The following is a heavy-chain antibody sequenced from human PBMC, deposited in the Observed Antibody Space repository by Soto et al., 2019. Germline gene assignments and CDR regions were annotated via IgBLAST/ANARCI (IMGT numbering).Heavy chain of an antibody. CDR2: ISGSGGST. D-gene: IGHD6-19*01. CDR1: GFTFSSYA. J-gene: IGHJ4*02. V-gene: IGHV3-23*01. CDR3: ARWAVAGKIPDY. Sequence: EVQLLESGGGLVQPGGSLRLSCAASGFTFSSYAMSWVRQAPGKGLEWVSAISGSGGSTYYADSVKGRFTISRDNSKNTLYLQRNSLRAEDTAVYYCARWAVAGKIPDYWGQGTLVTVSS.